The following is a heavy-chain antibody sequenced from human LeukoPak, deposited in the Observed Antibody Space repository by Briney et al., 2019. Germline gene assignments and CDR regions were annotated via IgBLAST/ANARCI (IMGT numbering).Heavy chain of an antibody. CDR3: ARSPRALGMATILH. Sequence: ASVKVSCKASGGTFSSYAISWVRQAPGQGLEWMGGIIPIFGTANYAQKFQGRVTITTDESTSTAYMELSSLRSEDTAVYYCARSPRALGMATILHWGQGTLVTVSS. V-gene: IGHV1-69*05. CDR2: IIPIFGTA. CDR1: GGTFSSYA. J-gene: IGHJ4*02. D-gene: IGHD5-24*01.